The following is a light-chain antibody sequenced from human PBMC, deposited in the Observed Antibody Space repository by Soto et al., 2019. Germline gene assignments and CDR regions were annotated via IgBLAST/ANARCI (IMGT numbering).Light chain of an antibody. J-gene: IGKJ2*02. Sequence: EVVLTQSPGTLSLSPGERATLSCRASQTVGSDLAWYQQKPGQAPRLLIYDASGRATGFPDRFSGSGSGTDFTLTITRLEPEDFAVYYCQQYSSFPRTFGQGTRLEIK. CDR3: QQYSSFPRT. CDR1: QTVGSD. CDR2: DAS. V-gene: IGKV3-20*01.